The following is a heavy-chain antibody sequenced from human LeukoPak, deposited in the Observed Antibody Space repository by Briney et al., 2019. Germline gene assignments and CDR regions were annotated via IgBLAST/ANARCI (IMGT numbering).Heavy chain of an antibody. CDR3: ARGMVRGVIVFDY. V-gene: IGHV3-30*14. J-gene: IGHJ4*02. D-gene: IGHD3-10*01. Sequence: PGGSLRLSCAASGFTFSSYAMHWVRQAPGKGLEWVAVISYDGSNKYYADSVKGRFTISRDNSKNTLYLQMNSLRAEDTAVYYCARGMVRGVIVFDYWGQGTLVTVSS. CDR2: ISYDGSNK. CDR1: GFTFSSYA.